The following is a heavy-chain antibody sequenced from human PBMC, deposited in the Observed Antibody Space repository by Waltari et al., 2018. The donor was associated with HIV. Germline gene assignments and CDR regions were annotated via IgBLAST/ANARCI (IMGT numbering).Heavy chain of an antibody. CDR3: ARREGTYCSGGSCYSIYYYGMDV. V-gene: IGHV1-8*01. J-gene: IGHJ6*02. Sequence: QVQLVQSGAEVKKPGASVKVSCKASGYTFTSYDINWVRQATGQGLEWMGWMNPKSGNTGYAQKFQGRVTKTRNTSISTAYMELSSLRSEDTAVYYCARREGTYCSGGSCYSIYYYGMDVWGQGTTVTVSS. CDR2: MNPKSGNT. D-gene: IGHD2-15*01. CDR1: GYTFTSYD.